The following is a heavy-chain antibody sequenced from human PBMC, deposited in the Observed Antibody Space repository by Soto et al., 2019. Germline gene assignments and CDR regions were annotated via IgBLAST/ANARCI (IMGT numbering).Heavy chain of an antibody. CDR1: GFTFSSYA. V-gene: IGHV3-23*01. J-gene: IGHJ6*03. D-gene: IGHD2-8*01. CDR3: AKDRCTNGVCWGYYYMDV. Sequence: GGSLRLSCAASGFTFSSYAMSWVRQAPGKGLEWVSAISGSGGSTYYADSVKGRFTISRDNSKNTLYLQMNSLRAEDTAVYYCAKDRCTNGVCWGYYYMDVWGKGTTVTVSS. CDR2: ISGSGGST.